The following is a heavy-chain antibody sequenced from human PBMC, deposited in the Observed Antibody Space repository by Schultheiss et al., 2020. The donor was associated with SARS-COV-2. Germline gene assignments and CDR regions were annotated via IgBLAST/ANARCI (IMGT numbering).Heavy chain of an antibody. D-gene: IGHD6-13*01. CDR2: IYSGGST. CDR1: GFTFSSYA. Sequence: GESLKISCAASGFTFSSYAMHWVRQAPGKGLEWVSVIYSGGSTYYADSVKGRFTISRDNSKNTLYLQMNSLKTEDTAVYYCTTVKASRQQLAIPYYFDYWGQGTLVTVSS. J-gene: IGHJ4*02. V-gene: IGHV3-53*01. CDR3: TTVKASRQQLAIPYYFDY.